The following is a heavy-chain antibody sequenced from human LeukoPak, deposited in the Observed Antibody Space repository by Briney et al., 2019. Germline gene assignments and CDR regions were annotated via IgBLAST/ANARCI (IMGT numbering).Heavy chain of an antibody. CDR3: TRVNRDYARGMNGMDV. CDR2: IYADGST. Sequence: GGSLRLSCAASGFTVSTNYMTWVRQAPGKGLEWISIIYADGSTYYADSVKGRFIISRDNSKNTLNLQMNNLRAEDTAVYHCTRVNRDYARGMNGMDVWGKGTTDIVSS. J-gene: IGHJ6*03. D-gene: IGHD4-17*01. CDR1: GFTVSTNY. V-gene: IGHV3-53*01.